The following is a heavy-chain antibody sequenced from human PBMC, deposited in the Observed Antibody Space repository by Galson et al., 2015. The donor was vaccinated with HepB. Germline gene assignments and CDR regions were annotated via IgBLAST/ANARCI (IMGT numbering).Heavy chain of an antibody. D-gene: IGHD2-2*01. V-gene: IGHV3-48*01. J-gene: IGHJ6*02. Sequence: SLRLSCAASGFTFSSYSMSWVRQAPGKGLEWVSYISSSSSTIYYADSVKGRFTISRDNAKNSLYLQMNSLRAEDTAVYYCARGNKGYCSSTSCRGVYYYYYGMDVWGQGTTVTVSS. CDR1: GFTFSSYS. CDR2: ISSSSSTI. CDR3: ARGNKGYCSSTSCRGVYYYYYGMDV.